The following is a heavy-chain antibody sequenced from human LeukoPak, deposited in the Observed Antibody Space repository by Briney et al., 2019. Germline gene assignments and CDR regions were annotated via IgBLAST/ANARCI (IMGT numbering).Heavy chain of an antibody. J-gene: IGHJ3*02. CDR1: GFTFTTYW. CDR2: IKQDVSEK. D-gene: IGHD6-19*01. V-gene: IGHV3-7*05. Sequence: GGSLRLSCAASGFTFTTYWMSWVRQAPGKGLEWVAKIKQDVSEKYYVDSVKGRFTLSRDNAKNSLYLQMDSLRSDDTAVYYCARDHLPSLRMTAVAGTIAFDIWGQGTMVTVSS. CDR3: ARDHLPSLRMTAVAGTIAFDI.